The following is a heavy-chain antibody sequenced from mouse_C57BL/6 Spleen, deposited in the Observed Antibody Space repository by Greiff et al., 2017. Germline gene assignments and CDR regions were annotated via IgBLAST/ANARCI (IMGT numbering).Heavy chain of an antibody. Sequence: QVQLQQSGPELVKPGASVKISCKASGYAFSSSWMNWVKQRPGKGLEWIGRIYPGDGDTNYNGKFKGKATLTADKSSSTAHMQLSSLTSEDSAVYLGASDSSGSWFAYWGQGTLVTVSA. CDR1: GYAFSSSW. V-gene: IGHV1-82*01. J-gene: IGHJ3*01. CDR3: ASDSSGSWFAY. D-gene: IGHD3-2*02. CDR2: IYPGDGDT.